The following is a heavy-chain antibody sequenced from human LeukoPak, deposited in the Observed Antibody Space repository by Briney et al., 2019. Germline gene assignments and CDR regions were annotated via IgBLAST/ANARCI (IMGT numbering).Heavy chain of an antibody. Sequence: ASVKVSCKASGYTFTSYAISWVRQAPGQGLEWMGGIIPIFGTANYAQKFQGRVTITADGSTSTAYMELSSLRSEDTAVYYCARSIAVKYDSSGYYYGMDVWGQGTTVTVSS. CDR2: IIPIFGTA. V-gene: IGHV1-69*13. J-gene: IGHJ6*02. D-gene: IGHD3-22*01. CDR1: GYTFTSYA. CDR3: ARSIAVKYDSSGYYYGMDV.